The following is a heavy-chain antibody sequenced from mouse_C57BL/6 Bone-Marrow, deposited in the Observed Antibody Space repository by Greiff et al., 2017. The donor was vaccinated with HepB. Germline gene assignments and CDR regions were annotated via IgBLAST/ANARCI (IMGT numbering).Heavy chain of an antibody. CDR2: IHPNSGST. Sequence: QVQLQQPGAELVKPGASVKLSCKASGYTFTSYWMHWVKQRPGQGLEWIGMIHPNSGSTNYNEKFKSKATLTVDKSSSTAYMQLSSLTSEDSAVYYCAREVYYEGSIDSYFDVWGTGTTVTVSS. CDR3: AREVYYEGSIDSYFDV. V-gene: IGHV1-64*01. J-gene: IGHJ1*03. D-gene: IGHD1-1*01. CDR1: GYTFTSYW.